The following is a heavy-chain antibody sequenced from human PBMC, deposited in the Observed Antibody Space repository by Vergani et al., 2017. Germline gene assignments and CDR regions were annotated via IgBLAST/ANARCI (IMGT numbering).Heavy chain of an antibody. Sequence: EVQLLESGGGLVQPGGSLRLSCAASGFTFSSYAMSWVRQAPGKGLEWVSAISGSGGSTYYADSVKGRFTISRDNSKNTLYLQMNSLRAEDTALYFCTAEKEVAFYYSYYHMDVWGKGTTVTVSS. D-gene: IGHD2-21*01. V-gene: IGHV3-23*01. CDR1: GFTFSSYA. J-gene: IGHJ6*03. CDR3: TAEKEVAFYYSYYHMDV. CDR2: ISGSGGST.